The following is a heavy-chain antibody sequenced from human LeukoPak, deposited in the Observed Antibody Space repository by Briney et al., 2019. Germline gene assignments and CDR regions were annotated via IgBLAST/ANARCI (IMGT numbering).Heavy chain of an antibody. Sequence: GGSLKLSCAASGFTFSGSAMHWVRQASGKGLEWVGRIRSKANSYATAYAASVKGRFTISRDDSKNTAYLQMNSLKTEDTAVYYCTRHSEQYYDFWSGCSGDYWGQGTLVTVSS. CDR1: GFTFSGSA. CDR2: IRSKANSYAT. D-gene: IGHD3-3*01. V-gene: IGHV3-73*01. CDR3: TRHSEQYYDFWSGCSGDY. J-gene: IGHJ4*02.